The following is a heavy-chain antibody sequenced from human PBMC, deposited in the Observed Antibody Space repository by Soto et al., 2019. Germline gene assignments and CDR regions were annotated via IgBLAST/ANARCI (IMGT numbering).Heavy chain of an antibody. V-gene: IGHV3-7*01. CDR3: ARDLIAAQLPHHGMDV. J-gene: IGHJ6*02. CDR1: GFTFSNYW. Sequence: EVQLVESGGGLVQPGGSLRLSCAASGFTFSNYWMSWVRQAPGKGLEWVANIKQDGSERFYVDSVKGRFTISRDNAKNSLYLQMNSLRAEDTAVYYCARDLIAAQLPHHGMDVWGQGTTVTVSS. D-gene: IGHD2-15*01. CDR2: IKQDGSER.